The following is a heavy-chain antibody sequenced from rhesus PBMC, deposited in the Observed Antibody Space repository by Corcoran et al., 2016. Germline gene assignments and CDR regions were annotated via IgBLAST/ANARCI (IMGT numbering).Heavy chain of an antibody. CDR1: GYSISSNY. V-gene: IGHV4S14*01. J-gene: IGHJ4*01. CDR2: SYGSGGSN. CDR3: ARDRGIAAAGLDY. Sequence: QVQLQESGPGLVKPSETLSLTCAVSGYSISSNYWNWLRQPPGQGLEWIGSSYGSGGSNYLNPSLKSRVTLSVATSKNQFSLKLSSVTAADTAVYYCARDRGIAAAGLDYWGQGVLVTVSS. D-gene: IGHD6-25*01.